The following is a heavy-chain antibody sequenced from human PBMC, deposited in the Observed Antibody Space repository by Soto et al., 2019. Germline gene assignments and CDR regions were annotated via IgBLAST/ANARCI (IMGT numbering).Heavy chain of an antibody. CDR1: GCICSGYD. J-gene: IGHJ3*01. CDR2: IIVGGRT. D-gene: IGHD1-1*01. Sequence: PSGSLTLSCAASGCICSGYDWSWFRQAPGKGLEWVSTIIVGGRTIYIESVKSRLTISVDSSQNTLYPQMNSLTAGDTALYYCVKATATDGGAFDVCGQGTMVTVSS. CDR3: VKATATDGGAFDV. V-gene: IGHV3-23*01.